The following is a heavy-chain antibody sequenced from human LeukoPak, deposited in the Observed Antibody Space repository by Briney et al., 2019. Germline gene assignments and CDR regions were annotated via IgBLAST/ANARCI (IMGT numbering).Heavy chain of an antibody. V-gene: IGHV3-23*01. CDR2: ISGSGGSI. CDR3: AKDQDYYYGSGNDAFDI. D-gene: IGHD3-10*01. Sequence: GGSLRLSCAASGFTFSACAMSWVRQAPGKGLEWVSGISGSGGSIYYADSVKGRFTVSRDNSKNTLYLQMNSLRAEDTAVYYCAKDQDYYYGSGNDAFDIWGQGTMVTIST. CDR1: GFTFSACA. J-gene: IGHJ3*02.